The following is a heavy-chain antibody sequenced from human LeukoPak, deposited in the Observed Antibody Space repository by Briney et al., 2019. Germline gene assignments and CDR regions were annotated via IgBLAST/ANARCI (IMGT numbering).Heavy chain of an antibody. Sequence: GGSLRLSCAASGFTFSSYSMNWVRQAPGKGLEWVSSISSSSSYIYYADSVKGRFTISRDNAKNSLYLQMNSLRAEDTAVYYCAKDGKFYFDYWGQGTLVTVSS. CDR2: ISSSSSYI. CDR3: AKDGKFYFDY. J-gene: IGHJ4*02. D-gene: IGHD1-1*01. CDR1: GFTFSSYS. V-gene: IGHV3-21*01.